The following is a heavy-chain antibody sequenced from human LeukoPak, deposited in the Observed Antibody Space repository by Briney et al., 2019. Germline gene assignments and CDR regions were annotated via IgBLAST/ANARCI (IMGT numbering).Heavy chain of an antibody. Sequence: GGALRLSCAASGFTFSSYRMISVRQAPGKGLEWVSSISSISSYIYYADSVKGRFTISRDNAKNSLYLQMNSLRAEDTAVYYCARGDRLGAFDIWGQGTMVTVSS. V-gene: IGHV3-21*01. D-gene: IGHD3-16*01. CDR2: ISSISSYI. CDR3: ARGDRLGAFDI. CDR1: GFTFSSYR. J-gene: IGHJ3*02.